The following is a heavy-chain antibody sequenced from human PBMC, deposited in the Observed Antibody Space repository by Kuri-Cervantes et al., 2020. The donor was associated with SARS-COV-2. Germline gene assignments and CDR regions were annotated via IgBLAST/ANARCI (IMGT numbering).Heavy chain of an antibody. CDR2: INPSGGST. CDR3: ARDLGAWTPDGFDI. CDR1: GYTFTSYY. V-gene: IGHV1-46*01. J-gene: IGHJ3*02. Sequence: ASVKVSCKASGYTFTSYYMHWVRQAPGQGLEWMGIINPSGGSTSYAQKFQGRVTMTRDTSMTTAYMELSSLRSEDSAIYYCARDLGAWTPDGFDIWGQGTMVTISS. D-gene: IGHD1-1*01.